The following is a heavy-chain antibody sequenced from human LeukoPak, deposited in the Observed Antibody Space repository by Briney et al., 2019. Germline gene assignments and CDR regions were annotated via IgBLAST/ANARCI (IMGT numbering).Heavy chain of an antibody. J-gene: IGHJ5*02. CDR2: IIPIFGTA. Sequence: ASVKVSCKASGYTFTNYDISWVRQAPGQGLEWMGGIIPIFGTANYAQKFQGRVTITADESTSTAYMELSSLRSEDTAVYYCARDLGWFDPWGQGTLVTVSS. V-gene: IGHV1-69*13. CDR3: ARDLGWFDP. CDR1: GYTFTNYD.